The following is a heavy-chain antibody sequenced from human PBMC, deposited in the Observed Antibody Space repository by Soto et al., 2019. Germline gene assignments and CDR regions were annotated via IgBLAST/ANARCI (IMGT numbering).Heavy chain of an antibody. CDR3: ARDFSDYYDSSGYHPRFDP. V-gene: IGHV3-30-3*01. J-gene: IGHJ5*02. CDR1: GFTFSSYA. D-gene: IGHD3-22*01. CDR2: ISYDGSNK. Sequence: GGSLRLSCAASGFTFSSYAMHWVRQAPGKGLEWVAVISYDGSNKYYADSVKGRFTISRDNSKNTLYLQMNSLRAEDTAVYYCARDFSDYYDSSGYHPRFDPWGQGTLVTVSS.